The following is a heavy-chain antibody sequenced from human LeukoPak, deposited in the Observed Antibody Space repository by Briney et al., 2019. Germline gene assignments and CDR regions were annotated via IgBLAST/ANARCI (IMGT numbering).Heavy chain of an antibody. CDR1: GYTFTSYG. CDR3: ARDWCSATSCYGGNYFDP. CDR2: ISVYNGNT. D-gene: IGHD2-2*01. J-gene: IGHJ5*02. Sequence: ASVKVSCKASGYTFTSYGISWVRQAPGQGLEWMGWISVYNGNTHYAQNLQGRVTMTTDTSTSTAYMELRSLRTDDTAVYYCARDWCSATSCYGGNYFDPWGQGTPVTGSS. V-gene: IGHV1-18*01.